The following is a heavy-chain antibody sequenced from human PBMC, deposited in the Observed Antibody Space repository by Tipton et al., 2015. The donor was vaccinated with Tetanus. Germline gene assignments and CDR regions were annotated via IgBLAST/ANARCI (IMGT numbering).Heavy chain of an antibody. CDR3: AKDTGVTPHYGMDV. CDR1: GFTVSNSH. Sequence: GSLRLSCAVSGFTVSNSHTSWVRQAPGKGLECVSMIYANGATSYADSVKGRFTISRDNAKNSLYLQMNSLRAEDTALYYCAKDTGVTPHYGMDVWGQGTTVTVSS. CDR2: IYANGAT. V-gene: IGHV3-53*05. D-gene: IGHD2-21*02. J-gene: IGHJ6*02.